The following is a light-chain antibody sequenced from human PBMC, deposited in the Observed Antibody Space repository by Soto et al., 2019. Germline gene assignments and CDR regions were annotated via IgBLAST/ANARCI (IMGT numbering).Light chain of an antibody. CDR2: GAS. CDR3: QQCGSSPLT. CDR1: QSVSSSY. V-gene: IGKV3-20*01. J-gene: IGKJ4*01. Sequence: EIVLTQFPGTLSLSPGESATLSCRASQSVSSSYLAWYQQKPGQAPRVLIYGASSRASGIPDRFSGSGSGTDVTLTISRLEPEYFAVYYCQQCGSSPLTFGGGTRVEIK.